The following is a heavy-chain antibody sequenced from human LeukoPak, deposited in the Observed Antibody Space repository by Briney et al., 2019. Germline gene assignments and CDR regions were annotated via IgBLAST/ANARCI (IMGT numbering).Heavy chain of an antibody. J-gene: IGHJ5*02. CDR2: FDPGYGET. CDR1: GYTLNELS. CDR3: APLDFWVPST. V-gene: IGHV1-24*01. D-gene: IGHD3-3*01. Sequence: RRASVKVSCKVSGYTLNELSIHWVRQAAGKGLEWMGGFDPGYGETVYAQKFQGRVTMAEDTSTDTAYMELSSLRSEDTAVYYCAPLDFWVPSTWGQGTLVTVSS.